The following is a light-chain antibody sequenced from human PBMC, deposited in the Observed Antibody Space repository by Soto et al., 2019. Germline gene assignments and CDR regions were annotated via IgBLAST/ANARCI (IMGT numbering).Light chain of an antibody. J-gene: IGKJ3*01. Sequence: DIQMTQSPSTLSASVGDRVTITCRASQSISSWLAWYQQKPGKAPKLLIYDASSLESGVPSRFSGSGSGTESTLTISSLQPDDFATYYCQQYNSLFGPGTKVDIK. V-gene: IGKV1-5*01. CDR3: QQYNSL. CDR2: DAS. CDR1: QSISSW.